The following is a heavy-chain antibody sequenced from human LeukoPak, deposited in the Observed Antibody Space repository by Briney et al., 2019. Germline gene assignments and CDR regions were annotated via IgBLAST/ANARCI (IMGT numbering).Heavy chain of an antibody. CDR2: INHSGST. D-gene: IGHD4-17*01. V-gene: IGHV4-34*01. J-gene: IGHJ4*02. CDR1: GGSFSGYY. Sequence: SETLSLTCAVYGGSFSGYYWSWIRQPPGKGLEWIGEINHSGSTNYNPSLKSRVTISVDTSKNQFSLKLSSVTAADTAVYYCARRDRLRRFDYWGQGTLVTVS. CDR3: ARRDRLRRFDY.